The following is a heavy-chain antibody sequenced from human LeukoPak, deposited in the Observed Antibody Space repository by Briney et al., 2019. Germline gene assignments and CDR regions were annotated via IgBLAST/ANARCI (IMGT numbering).Heavy chain of an antibody. CDR1: GGSISSGGYS. D-gene: IGHD5-12*01. Sequence: PSQTLSLTCAVSGGSISSGGYSWSWIRQPPGKGLEWIGYIYHSGSTYYNPSLKSRVTISVDRSKNQFSLKLSSVTAADTALYYCARGPLDSGYTYFDYWGQGTLVTVAS. CDR3: ARGPLDSGYTYFDY. CDR2: IYHSGST. J-gene: IGHJ4*02. V-gene: IGHV4-30-2*01.